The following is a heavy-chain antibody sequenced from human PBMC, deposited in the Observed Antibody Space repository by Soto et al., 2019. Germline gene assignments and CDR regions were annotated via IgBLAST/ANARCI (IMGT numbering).Heavy chain of an antibody. CDR3: ARVLFLTGYSNFDY. Sequence: PSETLSLTCTVSGGSISSGGYYWSWIRQHPGKGLEWIGYIYYSGSTYYNPSLKSRVTISVDTSKNQFSLKLSSVTAADTAVYYCARVLFLTGYSNFDYWGQGTPVTVSS. J-gene: IGHJ4*02. D-gene: IGHD3-9*01. CDR2: IYYSGST. CDR1: GGSISSGGYY. V-gene: IGHV4-31*03.